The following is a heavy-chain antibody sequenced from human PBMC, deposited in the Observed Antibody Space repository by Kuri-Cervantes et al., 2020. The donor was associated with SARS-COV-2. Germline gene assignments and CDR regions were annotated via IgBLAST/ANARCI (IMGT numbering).Heavy chain of an antibody. CDR3: ATRIAARPVGLEGYDWYFDL. D-gene: IGHD6-6*01. V-gene: IGHV4-39*01. CDR2: IYYSGST. Sequence: SETLSLTCTVSGGSISSSSYYWGWIRQPPGKGLEWIGSIYYSGSTYYNPSLKSRVTISVDTSKNQFSLELSSVTAADTAVYYCATRIAARPVGLEGYDWYFDLWGRGTLVTVSS. J-gene: IGHJ2*01. CDR1: GGSISSSSYY.